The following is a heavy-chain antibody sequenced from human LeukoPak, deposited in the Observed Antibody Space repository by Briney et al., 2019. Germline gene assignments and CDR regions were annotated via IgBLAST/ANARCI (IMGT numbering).Heavy chain of an antibody. J-gene: IGHJ4*02. CDR1: GGSFSGYY. CDR3: ARSKAAAGLRFALFDY. Sequence: SETLSLTCAVYGGSFSGYYWSWIRQPPGQGLEWLGEINHSGNIHYNPSLKSRVTISVDTSKNQFSLKMTSATAADTAVYYCARSKAAAGLRFALFDYWGQGTLVTVSS. V-gene: IGHV4-34*01. CDR2: INHSGNI. D-gene: IGHD6-13*01.